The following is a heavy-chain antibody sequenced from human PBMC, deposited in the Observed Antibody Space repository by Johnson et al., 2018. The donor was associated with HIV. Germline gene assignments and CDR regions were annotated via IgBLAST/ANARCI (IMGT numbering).Heavy chain of an antibody. Sequence: QVQLVESGGGVVQPGGSLRLSCAASGFSFSDYGMHWVRQAPGKGLEWVAVIWYDGSNKHYADSVQGRFTISRDSSKNTLYLQMNSLRAEDTAVYYCARTVYSTSYLDAFGIWGQGTMVTVSS. CDR1: GFSFSDYG. J-gene: IGHJ3*02. CDR2: IWYDGSNK. CDR3: ARTVYSTSYLDAFGI. D-gene: IGHD2-2*01. V-gene: IGHV3-33*01.